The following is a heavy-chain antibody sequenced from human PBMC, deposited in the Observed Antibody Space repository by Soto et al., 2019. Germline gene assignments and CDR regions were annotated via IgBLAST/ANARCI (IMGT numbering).Heavy chain of an antibody. CDR3: ARARYTLTCYYKGGFYYFDY. V-gene: IGHV4-59*01. CDR2: ISYSGST. Sequence: SETLSLTCSVSGDSISSSYWAWIRQPPGKGLEWIGYISYSGSTNSNPSLKSRVTIFVHTSGNQFSLSLSSVTAADTAVYFCARARYTLTCYYKGGFYYFDYWGQGTPVTVSS. J-gene: IGHJ4*02. D-gene: IGHD3-9*01. CDR1: GDSISSSY.